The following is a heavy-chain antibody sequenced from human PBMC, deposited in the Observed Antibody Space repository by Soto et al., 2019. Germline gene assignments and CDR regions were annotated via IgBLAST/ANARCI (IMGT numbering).Heavy chain of an antibody. CDR1: GFTFSSYG. J-gene: IGHJ3*02. D-gene: IGHD2-15*01. CDR3: ASSGGEDFDI. CDR2: ISYDGSNK. V-gene: IGHV3-30*03. Sequence: GGSLRLSCAASGFTFSSYGMHWVRQAPGKGLEWVAVISYDGSNKYYADSVKGRFTISRDNSKNTLYLQMNSLRAEDTAAYYCASSGGEDFDIWGQGTMVTVSS.